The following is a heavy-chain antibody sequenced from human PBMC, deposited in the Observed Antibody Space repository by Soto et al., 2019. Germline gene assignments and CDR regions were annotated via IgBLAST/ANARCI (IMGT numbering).Heavy chain of an antibody. CDR1: GFTFSSYW. D-gene: IGHD5-18*01. J-gene: IGHJ4*02. Sequence: PGGSLRLSCAASGFTFSSYWIHWVRQAPGKGPVWVSRINNDGSSTMYADSVKGRFTISRDNAKNTLYLQMSSLRAEDTAVYYCARDRGYGTPFDYWGQGTPVTVSS. CDR3: ARDRGYGTPFDY. CDR2: INNDGSST. V-gene: IGHV3-74*03.